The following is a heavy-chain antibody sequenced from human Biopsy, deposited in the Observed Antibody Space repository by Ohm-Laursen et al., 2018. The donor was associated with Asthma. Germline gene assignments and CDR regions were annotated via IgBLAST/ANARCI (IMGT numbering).Heavy chain of an antibody. V-gene: IGHV3-30*03. D-gene: IGHD3-3*01. CDR2: ISYDGSNK. J-gene: IGHJ4*02. CDR3: ASQSSGPDFWSGYYYFDY. CDR1: GFTFSSYG. Sequence: SLRLSCAASGFTFSSYGMYWVRQAPGKGLEWVAVISYDGSNKYYADSVKGRFAISRDNSKNTLYLQMDSLRAEDTAVYYCASQSSGPDFWSGYYYFDYWGQGTLVTVSS.